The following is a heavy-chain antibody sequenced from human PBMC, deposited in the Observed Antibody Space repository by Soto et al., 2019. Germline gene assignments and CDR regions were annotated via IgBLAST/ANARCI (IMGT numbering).Heavy chain of an antibody. D-gene: IGHD5-12*01. CDR2: IYYSGST. CDR1: GGSISSYY. J-gene: IGHJ6*03. Sequence: SETLSLTCTVSGGSISSYYWSWIRQPPGKGLEWIGYIYYSGSTNYNPSLKSRVTISVDTSKNQFSLKLSSVTAADTAVYYCARDWSGSGYDRAGYYYYYYLDVWGKGTTVTVSS. CDR3: ARDWSGSGYDRAGYYYYYYLDV. V-gene: IGHV4-59*01.